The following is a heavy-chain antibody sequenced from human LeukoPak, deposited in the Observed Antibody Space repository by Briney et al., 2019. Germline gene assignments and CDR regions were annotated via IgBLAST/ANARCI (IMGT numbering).Heavy chain of an antibody. CDR1: GFTFDDFA. V-gene: IGHV3-9*01. J-gene: IGHJ6*02. CDR3: AKDRRTVLKGGSWGMDV. Sequence: GGSLRLSCVASGFTFDDFAMHWVRQVPGKGLEWVSGIAWNGGRAAFADSVKGRFNISRDNDKNSLYLQMNSLRPEDTAFYYCAKDRRTVLKGGSWGMDVWGQGATVTVS. D-gene: IGHD3-10*01. CDR2: IAWNGGRA.